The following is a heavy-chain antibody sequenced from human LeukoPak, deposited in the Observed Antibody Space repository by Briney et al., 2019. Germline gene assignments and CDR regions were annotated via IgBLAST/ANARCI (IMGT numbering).Heavy chain of an antibody. CDR1: GFTVSSNY. J-gene: IGHJ4*02. V-gene: IGHV3-66*01. CDR2: IYSGGST. Sequence: PGGSLRLSCAVFGFTVSSNYMNWVRQAPGKGLEWVSVIYSGGSTYYADSVKGRFTISRDNSKNTLYLQMNSLRAEDTAVYYCARSKVDTAMVDYWGQGTLVTVSS. D-gene: IGHD5-18*01. CDR3: ARSKVDTAMVDY.